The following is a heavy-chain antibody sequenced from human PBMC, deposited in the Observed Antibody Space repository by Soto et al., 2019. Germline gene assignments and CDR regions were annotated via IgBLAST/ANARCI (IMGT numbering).Heavy chain of an antibody. CDR1: GLTFCSYA. J-gene: IGHJ6*02. CDR2: ISGSGGST. D-gene: IGHD3-22*01. V-gene: IGHV3-23*01. Sequence: GGSLRLSCAASGLTFCSYAMSGVRQDPGKGLEWVSAISGSGGSTYYADSVKGRFTISRDNSKNTLYLQMNSLRAEDTAVYYCAKDRRYYDSSGPGYYGMDVWGQGTTVTVSS. CDR3: AKDRRYYDSSGPGYYGMDV.